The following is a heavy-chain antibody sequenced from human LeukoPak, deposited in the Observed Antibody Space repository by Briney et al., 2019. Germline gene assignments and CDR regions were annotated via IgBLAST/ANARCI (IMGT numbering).Heavy chain of an antibody. D-gene: IGHD3-3*01. Sequence: GGSLRLSCAASGFTFNNYWMSWVRQAPGKGLEWVANIKHDEIEKYYVDSVKGRFTISRDNAKNSLYLQMNSLRAEDTAVYYCARGIWGTDDFWSGYYRRGRREYYFDYWGQGTLVTVSS. CDR2: IKHDEIEK. CDR3: ARGIWGTDDFWSGYYRRGRREYYFDY. J-gene: IGHJ4*02. CDR1: GFTFNNYW. V-gene: IGHV3-7*01.